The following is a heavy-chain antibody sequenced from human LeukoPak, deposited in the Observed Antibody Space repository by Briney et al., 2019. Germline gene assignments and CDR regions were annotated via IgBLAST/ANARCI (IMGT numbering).Heavy chain of an antibody. J-gene: IGHJ1*01. CDR3: AVGSTLGYYDSSGYSGRYFQH. CDR1: GYIFTGYY. V-gene: IGHV1-2*06. D-gene: IGHD3-22*01. CDR2: INPNSGGT. Sequence: GASVKVSCKASGYIFTGYYMHWVRQAPGQGLEWMGRINPNSGGTNYAQKFQGRVTMTRDTSISTAYMELSRLRSDDTAVYYCAVGSTLGYYDSSGYSGRYFQHWGQGTLVTVSS.